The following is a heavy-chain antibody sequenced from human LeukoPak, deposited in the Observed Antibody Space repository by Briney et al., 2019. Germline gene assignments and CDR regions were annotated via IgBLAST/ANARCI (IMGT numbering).Heavy chain of an antibody. CDR2: INHSGST. V-gene: IGHV4-34*01. D-gene: IGHD6-19*01. J-gene: IGHJ4*02. CDR3: ASIRLDGYYFDY. Sequence: SETLSLTCAVYGGSFSGYYWSWIRQPPGKGLEWIGEINHSGSTNYNPSLKSRVTISVDTSKNQLSLKLSSVTAADTAVYYCASIRLDGYYFDYWGQGTLVTVSS. CDR1: GGSFSGYY.